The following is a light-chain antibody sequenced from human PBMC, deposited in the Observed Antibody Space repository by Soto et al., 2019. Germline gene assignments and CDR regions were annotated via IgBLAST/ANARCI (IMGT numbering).Light chain of an antibody. Sequence: DIQMTQSPSFVSASVGDKVTVTCRASQGISNWLAWYQHKPGEAPKLLIYTASTLASGAPSWFSGSGSGTDFPLTISSLQPEGFATYYCQQASAFPITFGQGTRLEIK. CDR2: TAS. V-gene: IGKV1-12*01. CDR1: QGISNW. J-gene: IGKJ5*01. CDR3: QQASAFPIT.